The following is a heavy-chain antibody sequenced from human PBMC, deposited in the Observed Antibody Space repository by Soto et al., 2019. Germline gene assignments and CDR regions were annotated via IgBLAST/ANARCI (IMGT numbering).Heavy chain of an antibody. D-gene: IGHD5-12*01. Sequence: QVQLVQSGAEVKKPGSSVKVSCKASGGTFSRYGVSWVRQAPGQGLEWMGGIIPVFGPANYAQSFQGRVTITADESTSTAYMELSSLRSEDTAVYYCAVDRRPHVFDIWGQGTMVTVAS. CDR2: IIPVFGPA. J-gene: IGHJ3*02. V-gene: IGHV1-69*12. CDR3: AVDRRPHVFDI. CDR1: GGTFSRYG.